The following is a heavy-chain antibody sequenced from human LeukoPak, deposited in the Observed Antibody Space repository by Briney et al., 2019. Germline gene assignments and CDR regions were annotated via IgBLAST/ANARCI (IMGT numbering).Heavy chain of an antibody. J-gene: IGHJ2*01. V-gene: IGHV4-4*07. CDR3: ARLPYSSAWTSYWFFDL. Sequence: SETLSLTCIISGGSIGPYYWSWIRQAAGKGPEWIGRIYTTGTADYNPSLKGRVTISVDTSRSQFSLRLSSVTAADTAVYYCARLPYSSAWTSYWFFDLWGRGTLVTVSS. D-gene: IGHD6-25*01. CDR1: GGSIGPYY. CDR2: IYTTGTA.